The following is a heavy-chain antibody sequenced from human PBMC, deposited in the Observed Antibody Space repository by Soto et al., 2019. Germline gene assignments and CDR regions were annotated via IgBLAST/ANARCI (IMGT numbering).Heavy chain of an antibody. CDR2: IRYDGSNK. Sequence: GGSLRLSCAASGFTFSSYGMHWVRQAPGKGLEWVAVIRYDGSNKYYADSVKGRFTISRDNSKNTLYLQMNSLRAEDTAVYYCARAGTYYDILTGYYPLGYFDYWGQGTLVTVS. CDR1: GFTFSSYG. J-gene: IGHJ4*02. CDR3: ARAGTYYDILTGYYPLGYFDY. V-gene: IGHV3-33*01. D-gene: IGHD3-9*01.